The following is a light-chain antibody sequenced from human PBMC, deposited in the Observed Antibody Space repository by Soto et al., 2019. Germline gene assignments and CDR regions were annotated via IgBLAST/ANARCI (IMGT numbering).Light chain of an antibody. CDR2: DAS. J-gene: IGKJ1*01. CDR3: KQYNTYPT. V-gene: IGKV1-5*01. CDR1: QSARNW. Sequence: DSGITHSPSTLSASVGDRVAITCRASQSARNWLAWYQQRPGKAPQLLFYDASSLESGVPSRFRGSGSGTDFTLTISSLQPDDFATYFCKQYNTYPTLRQGTKVDIK.